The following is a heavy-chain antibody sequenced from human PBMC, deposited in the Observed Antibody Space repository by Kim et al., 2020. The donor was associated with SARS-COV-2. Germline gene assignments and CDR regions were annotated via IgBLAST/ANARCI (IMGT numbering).Heavy chain of an antibody. V-gene: IGHV3-23*01. Sequence: GSLRLSCVASGFTMSYGMAWVRRAPGKGLEWVSAISGRGDTTYYADSVKVRFSISRENSKTTKIYLQMNNLRVEDTALYFCAKARLGRAVTGWGSELDSWGQGTLVTVSS. CDR2: ISGRGDTT. CDR3: AKARLGRAVTGWGSELDS. CDR1: GFTMSYG. D-gene: IGHD2-21*01. J-gene: IGHJ4*02.